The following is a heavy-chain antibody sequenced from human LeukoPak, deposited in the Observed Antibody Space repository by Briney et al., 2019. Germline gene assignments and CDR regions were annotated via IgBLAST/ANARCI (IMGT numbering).Heavy chain of an antibody. CDR2: ISGSGGST. Sequence: GGSLRLSRAASGFTFSSYAMSWVRQAPGKGLEWVSAISGSGGSTYYADSVKGRFTISRDNSKNTLYLQMNSLRAEDTAVYYCAKVNDFWSGPPDYWGQGTLVTVSS. CDR3: AKVNDFWSGPPDY. J-gene: IGHJ4*02. V-gene: IGHV3-23*01. CDR1: GFTFSSYA. D-gene: IGHD3-3*01.